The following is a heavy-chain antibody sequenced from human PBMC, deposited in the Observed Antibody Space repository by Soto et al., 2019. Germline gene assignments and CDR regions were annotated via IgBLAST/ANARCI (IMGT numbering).Heavy chain of an antibody. J-gene: IGHJ5*02. CDR1: GGTFSSYA. V-gene: IGHV1-69*12. D-gene: IGHD1-26*01. Sequence: QVQLVQSGAEVKKPGSSVKVSCKASGGTFSSYAISWVRQAPGQGLEWMGGIIPIFGTANYAQKFQGRVTITADESTSTAYMELSSLRSEDTAVYYCATHAEWELLKVEFSWFDPWGQGTLVTVSS. CDR2: IIPIFGTA. CDR3: ATHAEWELLKVEFSWFDP.